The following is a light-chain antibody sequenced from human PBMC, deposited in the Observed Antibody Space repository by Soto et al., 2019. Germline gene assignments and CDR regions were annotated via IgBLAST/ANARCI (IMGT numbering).Light chain of an antibody. V-gene: IGKV1-39*01. CDR2: AAS. CDR3: QRSDSTPLT. Sequence: DIQMTQSPSSLSASVGDRVTITCRASQSISPYLNWYQQKPGEAPNLLIYAASSLQSGVPSRFSASGSGTDFTLTISSRQPEDFATYYCQRSDSTPLTFGGGTKVEIK. J-gene: IGKJ4*01. CDR1: QSISPY.